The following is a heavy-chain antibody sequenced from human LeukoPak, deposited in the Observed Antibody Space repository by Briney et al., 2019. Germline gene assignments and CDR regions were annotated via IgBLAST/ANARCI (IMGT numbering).Heavy chain of an antibody. Sequence: AETLSLTCTVSGGSITSYFWSWIRQPPGKGLECIGYIYYTGNTNYNPSLRSRVTMSIDTSKNQFSLKLSSVTAADTAVYYCARVVSEQLVGWGQGTLVTVSS. J-gene: IGHJ4*02. CDR1: GGSITSYF. V-gene: IGHV4-59*01. CDR2: IYYTGNT. CDR3: ARVVSEQLVG. D-gene: IGHD6-6*01.